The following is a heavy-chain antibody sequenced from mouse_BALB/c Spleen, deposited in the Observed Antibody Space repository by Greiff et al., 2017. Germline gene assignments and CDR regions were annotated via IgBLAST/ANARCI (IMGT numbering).Heavy chain of an antibody. CDR3: ARDLDYYYAMDY. CDR2: IRNKANGYTT. J-gene: IGHJ4*01. CDR1: GFTFTDYY. V-gene: IGHV7-3*02. Sequence: EVKLMESGGGLVQPGGSLRLSCATSGFTFTDYYMSWVRQPPGKALEWLGFIRNKANGYTTEYSASVKGRFTISRDNSQSILYLQMNTLRAEDSATYYCARDLDYYYAMDYWGQGTSVTVSS.